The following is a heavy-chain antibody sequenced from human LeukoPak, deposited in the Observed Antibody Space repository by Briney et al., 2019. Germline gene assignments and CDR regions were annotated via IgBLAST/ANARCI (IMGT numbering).Heavy chain of an antibody. Sequence: ASVTVSCKASGYTFTSYAMNWVRQAPGQGLEWMGWISAYNGNTNYAQKLQGRVTMTTDTSTSTAYMELRSLRSDDTAVYYCARPNDLGIHWFDPWGQGTLVTVSS. CDR1: GYTFTSYA. CDR2: ISAYNGNT. D-gene: IGHD7-27*01. J-gene: IGHJ5*02. CDR3: ARPNDLGIHWFDP. V-gene: IGHV1-18*01.